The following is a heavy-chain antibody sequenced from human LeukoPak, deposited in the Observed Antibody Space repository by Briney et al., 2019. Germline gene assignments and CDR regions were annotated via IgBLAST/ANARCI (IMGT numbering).Heavy chain of an antibody. CDR2: IKQDGSEK. J-gene: IGHJ5*02. CDR3: TRDGGLRSMNTANWFDP. CDR1: GFTFSSYW. D-gene: IGHD5-12*01. Sequence: GGSLRLSCAASGFTFSSYWMSWVRQAPGKGLEWVANIKQDGSEKYYVDSVKGRFTISRDNAKNSLYLQMNSLRAEDTAVYYCTRDGGLRSMNTANWFDPWGQGTLVTVSS. V-gene: IGHV3-7*01.